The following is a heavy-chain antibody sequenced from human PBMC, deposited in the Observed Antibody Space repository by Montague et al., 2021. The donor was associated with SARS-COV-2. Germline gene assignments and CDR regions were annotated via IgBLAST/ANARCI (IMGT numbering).Heavy chain of an antibody. D-gene: IGHD4-17*01. CDR2: ISWNSGSI. J-gene: IGHJ4*02. CDR3: AKADSYGDYVLGGFGASFDY. Sequence: SLRLSCAASGFTFDDYAMHWVRQAPGKGLEWVSGISWNSGSIGYADSVKGRLTISRDNAKNSLYLQMNSLRAEDTALYYCAKADSYGDYVLGGFGASFDYWGQGTLVTVSS. CDR1: GFTFDDYA. V-gene: IGHV3-9*01.